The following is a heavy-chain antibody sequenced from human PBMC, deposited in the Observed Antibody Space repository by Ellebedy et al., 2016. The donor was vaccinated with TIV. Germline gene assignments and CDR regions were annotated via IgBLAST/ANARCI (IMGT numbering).Heavy chain of an antibody. D-gene: IGHD3-16*01. CDR2: INAGNGHR. V-gene: IGHV1-3*01. CDR1: GYKFISYE. J-gene: IGHJ4*02. Sequence: ASVKVSCKASGYKFISYEMHWVRQAPGQRLEWMGGINAGNGHRKYSQKFQDRLTITGDTSASTAYMELSSLRSEDTAVYYCAGVVDTYNWGRLGYWGQGTLVTVSS. CDR3: AGVVDTYNWGRLGY.